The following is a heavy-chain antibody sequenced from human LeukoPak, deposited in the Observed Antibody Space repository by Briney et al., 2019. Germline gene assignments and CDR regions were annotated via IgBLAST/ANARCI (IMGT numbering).Heavy chain of an antibody. CDR2: ISGSGVST. J-gene: IGHJ4*02. Sequence: GGSLRLSCAASGFTFSNAWMSWVRQAPGKGLEWVSAISGSGVSTYYADSVKGRFTISRDNSKNTLYLQMNSLRAEDTAVYYCAKGVGYCSGGSCQQFDYWGQGTLVTVSS. CDR3: AKGVGYCSGGSCQQFDY. D-gene: IGHD2-15*01. V-gene: IGHV3-23*01. CDR1: GFTFSNAW.